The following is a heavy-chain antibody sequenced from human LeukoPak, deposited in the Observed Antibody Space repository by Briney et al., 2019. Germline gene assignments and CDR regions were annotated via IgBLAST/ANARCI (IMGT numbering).Heavy chain of an antibody. CDR1: GFTVSSNY. D-gene: IGHD3-10*01. Sequence: GGSLRLSCAASGFTVSSNYMSWVRRAPGRGLDGAQVFYSGGSTYYADSVKGRFTISRDNSKNTLYLQMNSLRAEDTAVYYCARALLWFGELFDYDMDVWGKGTTVTVSS. J-gene: IGHJ6*04. V-gene: IGHV3-53*01. CDR3: ARALLWFGELFDYDMDV. CDR2: FYSGGST.